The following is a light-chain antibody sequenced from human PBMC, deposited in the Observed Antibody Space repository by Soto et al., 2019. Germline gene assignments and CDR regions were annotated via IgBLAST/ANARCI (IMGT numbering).Light chain of an antibody. CDR1: QSVSSSY. Sequence: EIVLTQSPGTLSLSPGESATLSCRASQSVSSSYLAWYQQKPGQAPRLLIFGTSSRATGIPDRFSGSGSGTDFTLTISRLEPEDFAVYYCQHYGSSYTFGQGTKLEIK. CDR2: GTS. J-gene: IGKJ2*01. CDR3: QHYGSSYT. V-gene: IGKV3-20*01.